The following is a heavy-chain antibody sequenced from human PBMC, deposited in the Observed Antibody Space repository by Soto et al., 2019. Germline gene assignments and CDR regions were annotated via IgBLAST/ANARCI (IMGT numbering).Heavy chain of an antibody. CDR2: IKQDGSEK. J-gene: IGHJ6*02. V-gene: IGHV3-7*04. D-gene: IGHD3-22*01. Sequence: GGFLRLSCAASGVTFISYWMSWVRQAPGKGLEWVANIKQDGSEKYYVDSVKGRFTISRDNAKNSLYLQMNSLRAEDTAVYYCARFYYDSSGYLPSPYYYYYGMDVWGQGTTVTVSS. CDR3: ARFYYDSSGYLPSPYYYYYGMDV. CDR1: GVTFISYW.